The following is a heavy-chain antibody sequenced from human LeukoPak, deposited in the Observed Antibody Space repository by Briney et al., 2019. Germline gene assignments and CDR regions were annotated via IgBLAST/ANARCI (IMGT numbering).Heavy chain of an antibody. V-gene: IGHV4-39*07. J-gene: IGHJ4*02. CDR1: GGSISSSSYY. CDR2: IYYSGST. CDR3: AARLDDFWSGSIDY. Sequence: TPSETLSLTCTVSGGSISSSSYYWGWIRQPPGKGLEWIGSIYYSGSTYYNPSLKSRVTISVDTSKNQFSLKLSSVTAADTAVYYCAARLDDFWSGSIDYWGRGTLVTVSS. D-gene: IGHD3-3*01.